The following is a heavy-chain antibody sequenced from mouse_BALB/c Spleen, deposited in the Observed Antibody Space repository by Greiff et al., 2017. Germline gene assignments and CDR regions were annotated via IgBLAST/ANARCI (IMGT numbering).Heavy chain of an antibody. CDR1: GFTFSSYA. CDR2: ISSGGST. J-gene: IGHJ2*01. D-gene: IGHD6-1*01. V-gene: IGHV5-6-5*01. Sequence: DVKLVESGGGLVKPGGSLKLSCAASGFTFSSYAMSWVRQTPEKRLEWVASISSGGSTYYPDSVKGRFTISRDNARNILYLQMSSLRSEDTAMYYCAREGQGYFDYWGQGTTLTVSS. CDR3: AREGQGYFDY.